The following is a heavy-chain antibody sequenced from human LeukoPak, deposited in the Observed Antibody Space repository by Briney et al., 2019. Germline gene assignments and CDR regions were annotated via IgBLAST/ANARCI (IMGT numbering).Heavy chain of an antibody. V-gene: IGHV1-69*05. CDR3: ARVYGYSGYPYYYYYYLDV. D-gene: IGHD5-12*01. CDR2: IIPIFGTA. CDR1: GYTFTSYY. Sequence: GASVKVSCKASGYTFTSYYMHWVRQAPGHGLEGRGGIIPIFGTANYAQKFQGRVTITTAESTSTVYMELSSLRSDDTAVYYCARVYGYSGYPYYYYYYLDVWGKGTTVTVSS. J-gene: IGHJ6*03.